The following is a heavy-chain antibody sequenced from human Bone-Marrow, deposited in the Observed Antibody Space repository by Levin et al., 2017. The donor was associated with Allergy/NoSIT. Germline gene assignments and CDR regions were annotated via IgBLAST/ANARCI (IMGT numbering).Heavy chain of an antibody. CDR3: AGDAGTSKWYYY. D-gene: IGHD6-13*01. CDR1: GFSVSNHY. Sequence: GESLKISCAASGFSVSNHYMSWVRQAPGKGLEWVSVIYSDGGTYYADSVKGRFTISRDNAKNTLSLQMNSLRDDDTAVYYCAGDAGTSKWYYYWGQGTLVTVSS. V-gene: IGHV3-53*05. J-gene: IGHJ4*02. CDR2: IYSDGGT.